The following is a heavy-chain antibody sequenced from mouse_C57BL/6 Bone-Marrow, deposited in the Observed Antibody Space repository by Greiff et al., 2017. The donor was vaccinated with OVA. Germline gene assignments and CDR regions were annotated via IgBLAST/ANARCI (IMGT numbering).Heavy chain of an antibody. CDR3: ARIDSSGYADYAMDY. D-gene: IGHD3-2*02. CDR2: IWTGGGT. J-gene: IGHJ4*01. CDR1: GFSLTSYA. Sequence: VQGVESGPGLVAPSQSLSITCTVSGFSLTSYAISWVRQPPGKGLEWLGVIWTGGGTNYNSALKSRLSISKDNSKSQVFLKMNSLQTDDTARYYCARIDSSGYADYAMDYWGQGTSVTVSS. V-gene: IGHV2-9-1*01.